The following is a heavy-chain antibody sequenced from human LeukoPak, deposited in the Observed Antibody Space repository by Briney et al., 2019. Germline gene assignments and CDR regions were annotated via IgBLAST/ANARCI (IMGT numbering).Heavy chain of an antibody. CDR1: GGSISSYY. Sequence: SETLSLTCTVSGGSISSYYWSWIRQPPGKGLEWIGYIYYSGSTNYNPSLKSRVTISVGTSKNQFSLKLSSVTAADTAVYYCARAGSYSSSSYYYYYYMDVWGKGTTVTVSS. V-gene: IGHV4-59*01. CDR3: ARAGSYSSSSYYYYYYMDV. CDR2: IYYSGST. D-gene: IGHD6-6*01. J-gene: IGHJ6*03.